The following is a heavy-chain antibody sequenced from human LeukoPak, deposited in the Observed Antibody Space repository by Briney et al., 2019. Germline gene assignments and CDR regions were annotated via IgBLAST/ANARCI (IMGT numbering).Heavy chain of an antibody. J-gene: IGHJ4*02. CDR2: IKRKTDGGTT. CDR1: GFTFSNDW. Sequence: GGSLRLSCAASGFTFSNDWMSWVRQAPGKGLEWVGRIKRKTDGGTTDYAAPVKGRFTISRDDSKNTLYLQMNSLKTEDTAVYYCTTDLIVGATRPIDYWGQGTLVTVSS. D-gene: IGHD1-26*01. V-gene: IGHV3-15*01. CDR3: TTDLIVGATRPIDY.